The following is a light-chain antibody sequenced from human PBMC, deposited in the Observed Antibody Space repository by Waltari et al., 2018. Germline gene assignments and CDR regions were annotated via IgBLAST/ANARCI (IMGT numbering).Light chain of an antibody. CDR1: NSNIDAYDY. V-gene: IGLV2-14*03. CDR3: SSYATSNTVV. J-gene: IGLJ2*01. CDR2: DVS. Sequence: QSALTQPASVSGSPGQSITISCTGTNSNIDAYDYVSWYHQHPGKAPKLILYDVSGRPSGISNRFSGSKSDNTSSLTISGLQDEDEADYYCSSYATSNTVVFGGGTKVTVL.